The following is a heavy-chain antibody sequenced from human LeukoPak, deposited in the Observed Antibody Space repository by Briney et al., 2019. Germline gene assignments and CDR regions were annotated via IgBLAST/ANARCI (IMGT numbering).Heavy chain of an antibody. CDR1: GGSISSSSYY. V-gene: IGHV3-11*05. CDR3: ARDKRYSSSWYLKLDY. Sequence: LSLTCTVSGGSISSSSYYWAWIRQAPGKGLEWVSYISSSSSYTNYADSVKGRFTISRDNAKNSLYLQMNSLRAEDTAVYYCARDKRYSSSWYLKLDYWGQGTLVTVSS. J-gene: IGHJ4*02. CDR2: ISSSSSYT. D-gene: IGHD6-13*01.